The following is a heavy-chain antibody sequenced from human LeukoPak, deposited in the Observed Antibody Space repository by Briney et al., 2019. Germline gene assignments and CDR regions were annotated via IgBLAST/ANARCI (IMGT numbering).Heavy chain of an antibody. Sequence: SETLSLTCSVSGGSINSGYWSWIRQPPGKGLEWIGLLYPSGSTNYNPSLKSRVTISVDTSKNQFSLKLSSVTAADTAMYYCARVPYDSSGFRPRPTMFFDYWGQGTLVTVSS. CDR1: GGSINSGY. CDR3: ARVPYDSSGFRPRPTMFFDY. D-gene: IGHD3-22*01. J-gene: IGHJ4*02. CDR2: LYPSGST. V-gene: IGHV4-59*01.